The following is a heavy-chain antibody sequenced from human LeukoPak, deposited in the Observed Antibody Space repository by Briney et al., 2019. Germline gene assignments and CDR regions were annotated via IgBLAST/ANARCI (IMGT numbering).Heavy chain of an antibody. V-gene: IGHV3-11*01. CDR3: ARAGRCSGGSCYLFDH. J-gene: IGHJ5*02. CDR1: VFTFRDYY. CDR2: VSNIDSTV. Sequence: GGALRLSCAASVFTFRDYYISWVPGDPGGGVGGGSYVSNIDSTVYYADSVRGRFTISRDNAKNSLYLQMSSLRVEDTAVYYCARAGRCSGGSCYLFDHWGQGTLVTVSS. D-gene: IGHD2-15*01.